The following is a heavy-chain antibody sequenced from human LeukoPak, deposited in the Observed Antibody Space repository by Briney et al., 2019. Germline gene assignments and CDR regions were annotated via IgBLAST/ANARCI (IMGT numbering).Heavy chain of an antibody. J-gene: IGHJ3*02. V-gene: IGHV4-31*03. D-gene: IGHD4-23*01. CDR3: ARDISGKGDAFDI. CDR1: GGSISSGGYY. Sequence: SETLSLTCTVSGGSISSGGYYWSWIRQHPGKGLEWIGYIYYSGSTYYNPSLRSRVTISVDTSKNQFSLKLSSVTAADTAVYYCARDISGKGDAFDIWGQGTMVTVSS. CDR2: IYYSGST.